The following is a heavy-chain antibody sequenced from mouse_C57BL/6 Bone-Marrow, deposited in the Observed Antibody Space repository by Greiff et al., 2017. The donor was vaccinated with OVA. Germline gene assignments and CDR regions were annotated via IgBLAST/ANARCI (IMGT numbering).Heavy chain of an antibody. J-gene: IGHJ4*01. Sequence: VQLQQSEAELVMPGASVKLSCKASGYTFTSYWMHWVKQRPGQGLEWIGEIDPSDSYNNYNQKFKGKATLTVDKSSSTAYLQLSNLTSADSAVSYYSRGDYYGYYSMDYWGQGTSVTVSS. CDR3: SRGDYYGYYSMDY. V-gene: IGHV1-69*01. CDR1: GYTFTSYW. D-gene: IGHD1-1*01. CDR2: IDPSDSYN.